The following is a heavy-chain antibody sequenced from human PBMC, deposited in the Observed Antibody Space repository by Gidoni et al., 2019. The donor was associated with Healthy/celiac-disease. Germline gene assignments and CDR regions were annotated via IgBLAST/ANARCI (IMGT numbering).Heavy chain of an antibody. CDR3: ARGGSYYAGGAFDY. J-gene: IGHJ4*02. CDR2: SYYSGST. Sequence: QLQLQESGPGLVKPSETLSLTCTVSGGSIRSSSYYWGWIRQPPGKGLEWIGSSYYSGSTYYNPSLKSRVTISVDTSKNQFSLKLSSVTAADTAVYYCARGGSYYAGGAFDYWGQGTLVTVSS. D-gene: IGHD1-26*01. CDR1: GGSIRSSSYY. V-gene: IGHV4-39*07.